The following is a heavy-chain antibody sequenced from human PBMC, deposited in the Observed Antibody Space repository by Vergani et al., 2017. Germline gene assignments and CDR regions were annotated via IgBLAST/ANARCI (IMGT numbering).Heavy chain of an antibody. D-gene: IGHD3-3*01. J-gene: IGHJ4*02. CDR3: ARAPRTYYDFWSGYSQSYYFDY. CDR2: ISSSGSTI. V-gene: IGHV3-48*03. Sequence: EVQLVESGGGLVQPGGSLRLSCAASGFTFSSYEMSWIRQAPGKGLEWVSYISSSGSTIYYADSVKGRFTISRDNAKNSLYLQMNSLRAEDTAVYYCARAPRTYYDFWSGYSQSYYFDYWGQGTLVTVSS. CDR1: GFTFSSYE.